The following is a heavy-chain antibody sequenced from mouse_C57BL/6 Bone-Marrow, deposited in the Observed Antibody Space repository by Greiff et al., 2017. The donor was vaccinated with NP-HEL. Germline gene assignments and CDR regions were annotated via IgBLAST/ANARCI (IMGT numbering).Heavy chain of an antibody. V-gene: IGHV14-4*01. Sequence: EVQLQQSGAELVRPGASVKLSCTASGFNIKDDYMHWVKQRPEQGLEWIGWIDPENGDTEYASKFQGKATITAYTSSNTASLQLSSLTSEDTAVYYCRISYAYDYAYWGQGTTLTVSS. CDR3: RISYAYDYAY. J-gene: IGHJ2*01. CDR1: GFNIKDDY. CDR2: IDPENGDT. D-gene: IGHD2-2*01.